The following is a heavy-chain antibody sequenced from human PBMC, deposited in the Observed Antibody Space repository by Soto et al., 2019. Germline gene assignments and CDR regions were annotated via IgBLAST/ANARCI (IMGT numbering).Heavy chain of an antibody. J-gene: IGHJ3*02. CDR3: ATAYVYDFENSNYYRDAFDI. Sequence: PGGPLSNSYKASGDRCSVYWIGCVRQMPGKGLEVMAIVYPDDSYIRYSPSFEAHVTISADKSTSTAFLQWSSLKASDTAMYYCATAYVYDFENSNYYRDAFDIWGQGTLVTVSS. V-gene: IGHV5-51*01. D-gene: IGHD3-22*01. CDR1: GDRCSVYW. CDR2: VYPDDSYI.